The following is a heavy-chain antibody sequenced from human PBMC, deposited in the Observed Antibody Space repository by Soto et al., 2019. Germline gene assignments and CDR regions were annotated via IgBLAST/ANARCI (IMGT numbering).Heavy chain of an antibody. J-gene: IGHJ4*02. Sequence: PSETRSLTCTVSGGSISSFYWSWIRQPAGKGLEWIGRIYIGGSNNYKPSLKSRVTMSVDTSKNQFSMRLSSVTAADTAMYYCARRSGRLDDWGRGTMFTLSS. CDR3: ARRSGRLDD. D-gene: IGHD6-25*01. CDR1: GGSISSFY. V-gene: IGHV4-4*07. CDR2: IYIGGSN.